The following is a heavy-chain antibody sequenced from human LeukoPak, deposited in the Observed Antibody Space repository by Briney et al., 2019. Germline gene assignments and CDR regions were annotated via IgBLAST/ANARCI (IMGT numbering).Heavy chain of an antibody. V-gene: IGHV4-59*01. CDR2: IYNSGST. J-gene: IGHJ5*02. Sequence: SETLSLTCTVSGGSISTYYWSWIRQPPGKGLEWIGYIYNSGSTNYNPSLKSRVTISVDTSKNQFSLKLSSVTAADTAVYYCAALTLTTESKWSDPWGQGTLVTVSS. D-gene: IGHD4-17*01. CDR3: AALTLTTESKWSDP. CDR1: GGSISTYY.